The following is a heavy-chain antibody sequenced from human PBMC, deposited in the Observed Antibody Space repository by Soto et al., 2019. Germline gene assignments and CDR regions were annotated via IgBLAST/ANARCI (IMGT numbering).Heavy chain of an antibody. CDR3: AIVLEGRYHYERSCY. V-gene: IGHV1-2*06. Sequence: ASVKVSCKASGYTFTNYYIHWVRQAPGQGLEWVGLINPKTGTTNDAPKFQGRVTMTSDTSTSTAYMELSSLRSEDTAVFYCAIVLEGRYHYERSCYWGQGTLVTVSS. J-gene: IGHJ4*02. CDR2: INPKTGTT. D-gene: IGHD3-22*01. CDR1: GYTFTNYY.